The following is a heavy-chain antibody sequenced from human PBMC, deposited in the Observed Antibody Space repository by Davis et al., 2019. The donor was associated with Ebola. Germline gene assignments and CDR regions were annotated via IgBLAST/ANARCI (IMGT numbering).Heavy chain of an antibody. CDR2: FDPEDGET. D-gene: IGHD3-9*01. V-gene: IGHV1-24*01. CDR1: GYTLTDLS. J-gene: IGHJ5*02. Sequence: ASVKVSCKVSGYTLTDLSMHWVRQAPGKGLEWMGGFDPEDGETIYAQKFQGRVTMTEDTSTDTAYMELSSLRSEDTAVYYCATVLRYFDWLLPSHWFDPWGQGTLVTVSS. CDR3: ATVLRYFDWLLPSHWFDP.